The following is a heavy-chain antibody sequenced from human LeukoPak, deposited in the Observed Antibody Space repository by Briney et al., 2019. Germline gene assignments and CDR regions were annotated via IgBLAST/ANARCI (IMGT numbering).Heavy chain of an antibody. J-gene: IGHJ4*02. CDR3: ARERVTMVRGVILGPYYFDY. D-gene: IGHD3-10*01. CDR2: IYTSGST. V-gene: IGHV4-61*02. Sequence: SETLSLTCTVSGGSISSGSYYWSWIRQPAGKGLEWIGRIYTSGSTNYNPSLKSRVTISVDTSKNQFSLKLSSVTAADTAVYYCARERVTMVRGVILGPYYFDYWGQGTLVTVSS. CDR1: GGSISSGSYY.